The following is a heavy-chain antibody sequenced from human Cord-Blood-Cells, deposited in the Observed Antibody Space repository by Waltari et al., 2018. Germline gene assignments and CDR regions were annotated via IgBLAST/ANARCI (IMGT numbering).Heavy chain of an antibody. V-gene: IGHV4-30-2*01. D-gene: IGHD6-13*01. CDR3: ARVVISSSWFDY. J-gene: IGHJ4*02. CDR1: GGSISSGGYS. CDR2: IYHSGST. Sequence: QLQLQASGSGLVKPSQTLSLTSAVSGGSISSGGYSWSWIRQPPGKGLEWIGYIYHSGSTYYNPSLKSRVTISVDRPKNQFSLKLSSVTAADTAVYYCARVVISSSWFDYWGQGTLVTVSS.